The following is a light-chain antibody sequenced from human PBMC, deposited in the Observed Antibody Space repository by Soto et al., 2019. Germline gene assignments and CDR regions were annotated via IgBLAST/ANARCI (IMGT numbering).Light chain of an antibody. V-gene: IGKV1-33*01. CDR3: QQYNSYPWT. CDR2: DAS. Sequence: DIQMTQSRSSLSASVGNRFTITCQAIQSISSYLNWYQQKPCNSPKVLIYDASNLETGVPSRFRGSGSGTEFTLTISSLQPDDFATYYCQQYNSYPWTFGQGTKVDIK. J-gene: IGKJ1*01. CDR1: QSISSY.